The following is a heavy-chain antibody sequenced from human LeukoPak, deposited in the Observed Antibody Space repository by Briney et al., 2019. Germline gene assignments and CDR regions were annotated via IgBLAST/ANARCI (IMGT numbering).Heavy chain of an antibody. CDR3: AREGTAGTNLNWFDP. D-gene: IGHD1-1*01. CDR2: IYYSGST. J-gene: IGHJ5*02. CDR1: GGSMSSYY. V-gene: IGHV4-59*01. Sequence: PSGTLSLTCTVSGGSMSSYYWSWIRQPPGKGPEWIGHIYYSGSTNYNPSLKSRVTISVDTSKNQFSLKLSSVTAADTAVYYCAREGTAGTNLNWFDPWGQGTLVTVSS.